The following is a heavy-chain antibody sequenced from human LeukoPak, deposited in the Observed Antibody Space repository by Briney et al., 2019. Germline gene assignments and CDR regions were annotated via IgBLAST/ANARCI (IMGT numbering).Heavy chain of an antibody. D-gene: IGHD6-13*01. Sequence: PGGSLRLSCAASGFTFSSYSMNWVRQAPGKGLEWVSSISSSSYIYYADSVKGRFTISRDNAKNSLYLQMNSLRAEDTAVYYCARDSTPPYSSSWYVGWFDPWGQGTLVTVSS. CDR2: ISSSSYI. CDR3: ARDSTPPYSSSWYVGWFDP. V-gene: IGHV3-21*01. J-gene: IGHJ5*02. CDR1: GFTFSSYS.